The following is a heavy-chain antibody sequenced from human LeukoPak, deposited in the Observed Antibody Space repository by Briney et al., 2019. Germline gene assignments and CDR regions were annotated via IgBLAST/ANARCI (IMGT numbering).Heavy chain of an antibody. J-gene: IGHJ6*02. CDR2: ISYDGSNK. D-gene: IGHD3-10*01. Sequence: GRFLRLSCAASGFTFSSYAMHWVRQAPGKGLEWVAVISYDGSNKYYADSVKGRFTISRDNSKNTLYLQMNSLRAEDTAVYYCARAMAYYYYGMDVWGQGTTVTVSS. V-gene: IGHV3-30-3*01. CDR1: GFTFSSYA. CDR3: ARAMAYYYYGMDV.